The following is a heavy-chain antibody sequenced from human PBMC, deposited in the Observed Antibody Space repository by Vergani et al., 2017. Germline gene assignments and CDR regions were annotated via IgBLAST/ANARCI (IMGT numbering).Heavy chain of an antibody. Sequence: QVQLVESGGGLVKPGGSLRLSCAASGFSFSDHYMTWIRQAPGKGLEWVSYISNSGNTIEYADSVKGRFSISRDNAKSSLFLQMDSLRAEDTAVYYCASDXRDYNNYPGTFDIWGQGSMVTVSS. J-gene: IGHJ3*02. CDR3: ASDXRDYNNYPGTFDI. CDR1: GFSFSDHY. CDR2: ISNSGNTI. V-gene: IGHV3-11*01. D-gene: IGHD5-24*01.